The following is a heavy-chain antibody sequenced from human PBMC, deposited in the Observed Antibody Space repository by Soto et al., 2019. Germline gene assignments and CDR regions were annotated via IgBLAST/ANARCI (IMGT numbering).Heavy chain of an antibody. CDR3: ARGNYDYIWGSYRYIGFDY. CDR1: GGSINSYS. V-gene: IGHV4-59*01. CDR2: IYDSGST. Sequence: SETLSLTCTVSGGSINSYSWNWIRQPPGKGLEWIGNIYDSGSTNYKSSLKSRVTISVDTSKNQVSLKLSSVTAAATAVYYCARGNYDYIWGSYRYIGFDYWGQGTLVTVSS. D-gene: IGHD3-16*02. J-gene: IGHJ4*02.